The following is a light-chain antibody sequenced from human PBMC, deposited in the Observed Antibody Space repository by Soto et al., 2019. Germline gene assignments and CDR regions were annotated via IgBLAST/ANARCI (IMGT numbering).Light chain of an antibody. CDR1: SSDVGGYNY. V-gene: IGLV2-14*01. J-gene: IGLJ1*01. Sequence: QSALTQPASVSGSPGQSITISCTGTSSDVGGYNYISWYQQHPGQAPKLMIYEVTYRPSGVSNRFSGSKSGNSASLTISGLQAEDEADYYCSSYTTSSTLSFVFGTGTKLTVL. CDR3: SSYTTSSTLSFV. CDR2: EVT.